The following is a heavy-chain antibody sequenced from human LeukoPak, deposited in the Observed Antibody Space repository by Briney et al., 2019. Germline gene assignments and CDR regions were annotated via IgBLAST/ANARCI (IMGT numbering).Heavy chain of an antibody. V-gene: IGHV3-21*01. CDR1: GFTFNTYT. D-gene: IGHD3-9*01. CDR2: ITASSTAI. J-gene: IGHJ4*02. Sequence: GGSLRLSCAASGFTFNTYTMNWVRQAPGKGLEWVSSITASSTAIYSADSVRGRFTISRDNAKNFLYLQMNSLRAEDTAVYYCARTYYDILTGYNPYFDYWGQGILVTVSS. CDR3: ARTYYDILTGYNPYFDY.